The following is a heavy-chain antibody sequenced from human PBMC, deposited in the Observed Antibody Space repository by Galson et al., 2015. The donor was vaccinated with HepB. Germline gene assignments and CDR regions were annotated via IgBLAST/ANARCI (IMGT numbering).Heavy chain of an antibody. D-gene: IGHD2-15*01. Sequence: SVKVSCKASGYTFTSYGISWVRQAPGQGLEWMGWTTTNRANTHYARKFQGRVTMTTDTSTTTAYMELTSLTSDDTAVYFCARKGGGGGSRSSWFDPWGQGTLVTVSS. CDR2: TTTNRANT. J-gene: IGHJ5*02. CDR1: GYTFTSYG. CDR3: ARKGGGGGSRSSWFDP. V-gene: IGHV1-18*01.